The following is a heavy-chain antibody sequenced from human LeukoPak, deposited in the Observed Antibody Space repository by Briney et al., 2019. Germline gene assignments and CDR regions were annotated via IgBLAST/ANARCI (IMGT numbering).Heavy chain of an antibody. CDR1: GGSISSSNCY. V-gene: IGHV4-39*07. CDR3: ARGERGYSYGA. Sequence: SETLSLTCTVSGGSISSSNCYWGWVRQPPGKGLEWIGSIYYSGGTYYNPSLKSRVTISVDTSKNQFSLKLTSVTAADTAVYYCARGERGYSYGAWGQGTLVTVSS. CDR2: IYYSGGT. D-gene: IGHD5-18*01. J-gene: IGHJ5*02.